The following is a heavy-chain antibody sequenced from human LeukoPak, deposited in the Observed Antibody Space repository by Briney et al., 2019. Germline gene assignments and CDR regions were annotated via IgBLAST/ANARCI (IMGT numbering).Heavy chain of an antibody. Sequence: PSETLSLTCSVSGGSVSSATNYWSWIRQPPGKGLEWIGYIYYSGSTNYNPSLKSRVTISVDTSKNQFSLQLSSVTAADTAVYYCARGGTGSYFYWGQGTLVTVSS. CDR2: IYYSGST. CDR3: ARGGTGSYFY. CDR1: GGSVSSATNY. V-gene: IGHV4-61*01. D-gene: IGHD2/OR15-2a*01. J-gene: IGHJ4*02.